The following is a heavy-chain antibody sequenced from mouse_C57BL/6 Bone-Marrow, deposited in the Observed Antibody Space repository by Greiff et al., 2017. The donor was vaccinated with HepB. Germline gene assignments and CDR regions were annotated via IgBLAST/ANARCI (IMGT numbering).Heavy chain of an antibody. CDR3: VRYDGYPYYAMDY. J-gene: IGHJ4*01. D-gene: IGHD2-3*01. CDR2: IRSKSNNYAT. V-gene: IGHV10-1*01. CDR1: GFSFNTYA. Sequence: EVKLVESGGGLVQPKGSLKLSCAASGFSFNTYAMNWVRQAPGKGLEWVARIRSKSNNYATYYADSVKDRFTISRDDSESMLYLQMNNLKTEDTAMYYCVRYDGYPYYAMDYWGQGTSVTVSS.